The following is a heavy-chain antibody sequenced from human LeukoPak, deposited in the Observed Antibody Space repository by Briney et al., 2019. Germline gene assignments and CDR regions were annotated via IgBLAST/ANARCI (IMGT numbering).Heavy chain of an antibody. D-gene: IGHD5-12*01. CDR1: GFTVSSNY. J-gene: IGHJ4*02. CDR2: IYSGGST. V-gene: IGHV3-53*01. CDR3: ARDGGYSGYDFDY. Sequence: GGSLRLSCAASGFTVSSNYMSWVRQAPGKGLEWVSVIYSGGSTYCADSVKGRFTISRDNSKNTLYLQTNSLRAEDTAVYYCARDGGYSGYDFDYWGQGTLVTVSS.